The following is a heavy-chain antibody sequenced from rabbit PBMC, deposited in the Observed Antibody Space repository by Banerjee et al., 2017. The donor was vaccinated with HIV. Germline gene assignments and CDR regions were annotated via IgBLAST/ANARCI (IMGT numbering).Heavy chain of an antibody. CDR3: ARDGPAYYDKDL. CDR2: IDTGDEST. V-gene: IGHV1S45*01. D-gene: IGHD1-1*01. Sequence: QEQLEESGGDLVKPEGSLTLTCTASGFSFSNKYVMCWVRQAPGKGLEWIACIDTGDESTYYASWAKGRFTISKTSSTTVTLQMTSLTAADTATYFCARDGPAYYDKDLWGPGTLVTVS. CDR1: GFSFSNKYV. J-gene: IGHJ4*01.